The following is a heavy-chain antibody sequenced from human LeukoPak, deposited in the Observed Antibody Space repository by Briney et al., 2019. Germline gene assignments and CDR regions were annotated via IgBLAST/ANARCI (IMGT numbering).Heavy chain of an antibody. CDR3: AKARFEDWFDP. D-gene: IGHD3-3*01. Sequence: SETLSLTCTVSGGSISSGGYYWSWIRQHPGKCLEWIGYIYYSGSTYYTPSLKSRVTISVDTSKNQFSLKLSSVTAADTAVYYCAKARFEDWFDPWGQGTLVTVSS. V-gene: IGHV4-31*03. CDR2: IYYSGST. CDR1: GGSISSGGYY. J-gene: IGHJ5*02.